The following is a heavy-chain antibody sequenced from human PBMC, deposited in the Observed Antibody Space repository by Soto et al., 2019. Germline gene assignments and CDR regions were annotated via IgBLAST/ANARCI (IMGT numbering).Heavy chain of an antibody. D-gene: IGHD4-17*01. CDR1: GFTFSSYG. CDR3: ANGNTVTTWVYYYGMDV. CDR2: ISYDGSNK. Sequence: QVQLVESGGCVVQPGRSLRLSCAASGFTFSSYGMHWVRQAPGKVLAWVAVISYDGSNKYYAYSVKGRFTISRYNSKKTLYLQMNRLRAEDTAVYYCANGNTVTTWVYYYGMDVWGQGTTVTVSA. J-gene: IGHJ6*01. V-gene: IGHV3-30*18.